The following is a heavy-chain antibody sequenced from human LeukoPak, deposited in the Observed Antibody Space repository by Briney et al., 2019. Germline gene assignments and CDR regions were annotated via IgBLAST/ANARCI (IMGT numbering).Heavy chain of an antibody. CDR3: ARERGSTGTNY. Sequence: PSETLSLTCTVSGGSISSYYWSWIRQPPGKGLEWIGYIYYSGSTNYNPSLKSRVTISVDTSKNQFSLKLSSVTAADTAVYYCARERGSTGTNYWGQGTLVTVSS. V-gene: IGHV4-59*12. J-gene: IGHJ4*02. CDR2: IYYSGST. D-gene: IGHD1-1*01. CDR1: GGSISSYY.